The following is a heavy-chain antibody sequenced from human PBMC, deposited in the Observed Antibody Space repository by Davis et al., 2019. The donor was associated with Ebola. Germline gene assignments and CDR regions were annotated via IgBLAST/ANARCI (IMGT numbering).Heavy chain of an antibody. Sequence: SETLSLTCAVYGGSFSDDYWSWIRQPPGKGLEWIGEINRSGNTNYNPSLKSRVTISMDTSKSQFSLRLSSVTAADTAVYYCARQGWSGYSLRHWLDPWGRGTLVTVSS. CDR2: INRSGNT. CDR3: ARQGWSGYSLRHWLDP. V-gene: IGHV4-34*01. J-gene: IGHJ5*02. CDR1: GGSFSDDY. D-gene: IGHD3-3*01.